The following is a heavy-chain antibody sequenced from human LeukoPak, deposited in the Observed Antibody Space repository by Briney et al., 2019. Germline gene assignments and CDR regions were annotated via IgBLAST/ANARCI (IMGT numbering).Heavy chain of an antibody. CDR1: SGSLSGYY. V-gene: IGHV4-34*01. D-gene: IGHD4-17*01. J-gene: IGHJ4*02. Sequence: SETLSLTCAVYSGSLSGYYWSWIRQPPGKGLEWIGEIKDGGITNYNPSLKSRVTISIDTSKNQFSLKLSSLTAADTAIYYCARGIESYGDYGYWGQGILVTVSS. CDR3: ARGIESYGDYGY. CDR2: IKDGGIT.